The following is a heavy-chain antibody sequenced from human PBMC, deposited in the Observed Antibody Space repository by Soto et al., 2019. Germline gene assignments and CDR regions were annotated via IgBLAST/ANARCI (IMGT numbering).Heavy chain of an antibody. D-gene: IGHD3-22*01. Sequence: QVHLEQSGPEVKKPGASVKVSCKASGYTFTSYGISWVRLAPGQGLEWMGWINIYGGGTNYEQKSQDRLTMTRDTSTNTVYLEMRSLTSDDTAIYYCARALYYYDNSGLAFWGQGTLVTVSS. V-gene: IGHV1-18*01. J-gene: IGHJ4*02. CDR1: GYTFTSYG. CDR2: INIYGGGT. CDR3: ARALYYYDNSGLAF.